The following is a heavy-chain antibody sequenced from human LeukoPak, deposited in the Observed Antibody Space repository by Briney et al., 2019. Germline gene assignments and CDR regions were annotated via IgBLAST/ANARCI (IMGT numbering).Heavy chain of an antibody. CDR3: ASGYFVHTFDF. Sequence: SETLSLTCAVYGGSFSGYYWSWIRQPPGKGLEWIGSIYFSGNTYYNPSLKTRVTISIDTSKNQFSLKLTSVTAADTAIFYCASGYFVHTFDFWGQGTLVTVSS. V-gene: IGHV4-34*01. J-gene: IGHJ4*02. D-gene: IGHD3-9*01. CDR1: GGSFSGYY. CDR2: IYFSGNT.